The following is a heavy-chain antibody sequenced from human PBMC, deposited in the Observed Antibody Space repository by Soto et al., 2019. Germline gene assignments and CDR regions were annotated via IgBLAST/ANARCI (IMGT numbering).Heavy chain of an antibody. CDR3: ARLRGSSSSLDY. Sequence: SETLSLTCTVSGGSISSYYWSWIRQPPGKGLEWIGYIYYSGSTNYNPSLKSRVTISVDTSKNQFSLKLRSVTAADTAVYYCARLRGSSSSLDYWGQGTLVTVSS. CDR1: GGSISSYY. V-gene: IGHV4-59*08. D-gene: IGHD6-6*01. J-gene: IGHJ4*02. CDR2: IYYSGST.